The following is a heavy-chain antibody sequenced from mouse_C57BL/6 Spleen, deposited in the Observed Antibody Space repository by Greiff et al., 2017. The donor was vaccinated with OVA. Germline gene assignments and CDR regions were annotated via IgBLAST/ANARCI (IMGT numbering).Heavy chain of an antibody. Sequence: QVQLQQPGAELVRPGSSVKLSCKASGYTFTSYWMDWVKQRPGQGLEWIGNIYPSDSETHYNQKFKDKATLTVDKSSSTAYMQLSSLTSEDSAVYYCARREYGSSYFDYWGQGTTLTVSS. CDR2: IYPSDSET. J-gene: IGHJ2*01. V-gene: IGHV1-61*01. CDR3: ARREYGSSYFDY. D-gene: IGHD1-1*01. CDR1: GYTFTSYW.